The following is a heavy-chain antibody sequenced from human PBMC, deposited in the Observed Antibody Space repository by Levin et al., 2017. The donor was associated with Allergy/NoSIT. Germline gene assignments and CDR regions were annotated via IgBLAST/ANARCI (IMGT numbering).Heavy chain of an antibody. D-gene: IGHD3-10*01. CDR2: ISWNSGSI. J-gene: IGHJ3*02. CDR3: ARDNFGLPDAFDI. V-gene: IGHV3-9*01. CDR1: GFTFDDYA. Sequence: QTGGSLRLSCAASGFTFDDYAMHWVRQAPGKGLEWVSGISWNSGSIGYADSVKGRFTISRDNAKNSLYLQMNSLRTEDTALYYCARDNFGLPDAFDIWGQGTMVIVSS.